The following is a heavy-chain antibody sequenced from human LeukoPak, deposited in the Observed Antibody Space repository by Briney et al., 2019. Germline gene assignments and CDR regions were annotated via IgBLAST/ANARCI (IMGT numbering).Heavy chain of an antibody. CDR1: GFTFSSYS. V-gene: IGHV3-21*01. CDR3: ARVGAATSYYFDY. Sequence: GGSLRLSCAASGFTFSSYSMNWVRQAPGKGLEWVSSISSSSSYIYYADSVKGRFTISTDNGNNSLYLQMNRLRAEATAVYYCARVGAATSYYFDYWGQGTLVTVSS. CDR2: ISSSSSYI. J-gene: IGHJ4*02. D-gene: IGHD3-3*01.